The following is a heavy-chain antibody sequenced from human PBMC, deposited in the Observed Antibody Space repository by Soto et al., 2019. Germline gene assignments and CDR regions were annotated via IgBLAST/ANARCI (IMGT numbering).Heavy chain of an antibody. V-gene: IGHV4-34*01. CDR1: FTGYY. Sequence: FTGYYMHWVRQTPGGGLEWIGEINHSGTTNYNPSFQNRVTISVDKSTNNFSLKMTSVTAADAAVYYCARGRGYVYGSNFYGLDVWGQGTTVTVSS. CDR3: ARGRGYVYGSNFYGLDV. CDR2: INHSGTT. J-gene: IGHJ6*02. D-gene: IGHD6-25*01.